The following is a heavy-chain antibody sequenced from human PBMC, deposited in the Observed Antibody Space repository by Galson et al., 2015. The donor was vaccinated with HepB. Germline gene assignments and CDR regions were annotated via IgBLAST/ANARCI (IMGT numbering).Heavy chain of an antibody. Sequence: SLRLSCAASGFTFSSYAMHWVRQAPGKGLEYVSAISSNGGSTYYADSVKGRFTISRDNSKNTLCLQMSSLRAEDTAVYYCVKGPRPAYSSSWYDPGDYWGQGTLVTVSS. CDR2: ISSNGGST. CDR1: GFTFSSYA. V-gene: IGHV3-64D*06. J-gene: IGHJ4*02. CDR3: VKGPRPAYSSSWYDPGDY. D-gene: IGHD6-13*01.